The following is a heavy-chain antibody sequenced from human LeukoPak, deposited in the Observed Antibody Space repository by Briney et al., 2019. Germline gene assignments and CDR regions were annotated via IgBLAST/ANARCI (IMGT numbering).Heavy chain of an antibody. J-gene: IGHJ4*02. D-gene: IGHD3-10*01. Sequence: PGGSLRLSCAASGSTFSNYAMHWVRQAPGKGLEWVAVISYDGMNKYYSESVRGRFTTSRDNSQNTVSLQMNSLRAEDTGVYYCARGGSESWFPSDYWGQGTLVTVSS. V-gene: IGHV3-30*04. CDR2: ISYDGMNK. CDR3: ARGGSESWFPSDY. CDR1: GSTFSNYA.